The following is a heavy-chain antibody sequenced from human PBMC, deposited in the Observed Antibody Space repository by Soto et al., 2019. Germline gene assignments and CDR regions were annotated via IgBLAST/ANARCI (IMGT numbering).Heavy chain of an antibody. Sequence: PSQTLSLTCAISGDSVSSDSAAWNWIRQSPSRGLEWLGRTYHRSKWYNEYAPSVQSRLTINPDTSKNQFSLRLNSVTPEATAVYYCVRSRVFIQVAGMANYYYYYGMDVWGQGTTVTVSS. CDR3: VRSRVFIQVAGMANYYYYYGMDV. CDR1: GDSVSSDSAA. V-gene: IGHV6-1*01. J-gene: IGHJ6*02. D-gene: IGHD6-19*01. CDR2: TYHRSKWYN.